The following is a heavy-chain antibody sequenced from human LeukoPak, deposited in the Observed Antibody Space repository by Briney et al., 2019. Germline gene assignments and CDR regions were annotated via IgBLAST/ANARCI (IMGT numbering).Heavy chain of an antibody. D-gene: IGHD3-10*01. Sequence: ASVKASCKASGYTFTSNDFSWVRQAPGQGLEWMGWVGITDGRTNSAQKLQGRVTMTTDTSTSTAYMELRSLRSDDTAVYYCAREGRGYYGSGSYIDYWGQGTLVTVSS. V-gene: IGHV1-18*01. CDR2: VGITDGRT. CDR1: GYTFTSND. J-gene: IGHJ4*02. CDR3: AREGRGYYGSGSYIDY.